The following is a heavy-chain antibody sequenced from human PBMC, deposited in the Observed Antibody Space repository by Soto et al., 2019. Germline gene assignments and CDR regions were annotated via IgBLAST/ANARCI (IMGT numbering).Heavy chain of an antibody. J-gene: IGHJ5*02. V-gene: IGHV4-61*03. Sequence: QVQLQESGPGLVKSSYSLSLTCTVSGGSVSSGSYYWSWIRQPPGKGLEWIGYIYYSGSTIYNPSIKSRVTISLDTSKNHFSLKLRSVTAEDTAVYYCARDVKLGVLGRFDPWCQGSLVAVS. CDR2: IYYSGST. D-gene: IGHD3-16*01. CDR1: GGSVSSGSYY. CDR3: ARDVKLGVLGRFDP.